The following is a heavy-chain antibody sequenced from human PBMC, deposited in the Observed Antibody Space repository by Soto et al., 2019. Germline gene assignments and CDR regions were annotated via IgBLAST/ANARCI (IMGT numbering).Heavy chain of an antibody. CDR3: AKAHGLYSSGWYSDYYYYYMDV. Sequence: GGSLRLSCAASGFTFSSYAMSWVRQAPGKGLEWVSAISGSGGSTYYADSVKDRFTISRDNSKNTLYLQMNSLRAEDTAVYYCAKAHGLYSSGWYSDYYYYYMDVWGKGTTVTVSS. J-gene: IGHJ6*03. D-gene: IGHD6-19*01. CDR2: ISGSGGST. CDR1: GFTFSSYA. V-gene: IGHV3-23*01.